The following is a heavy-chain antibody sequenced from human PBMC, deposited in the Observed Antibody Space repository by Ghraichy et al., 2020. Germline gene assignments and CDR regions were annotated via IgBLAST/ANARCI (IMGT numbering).Heavy chain of an antibody. J-gene: IGHJ4*02. CDR2: IIGSGGST. V-gene: IGHV3-23*01. D-gene: IGHD5-12*01. CDR3: ARVEGSGYDLVY. Sequence: GGSLRLSCAASGFTFSSYTMIWVRQPPGKGLEWVSGIIGSGGSTYYADSVRGRFTVSRDNSKNTLYLQMNGLRAEDTAVYYCARVEGSGYDLVYWGQGTLVTVSS. CDR1: GFTFSSYT.